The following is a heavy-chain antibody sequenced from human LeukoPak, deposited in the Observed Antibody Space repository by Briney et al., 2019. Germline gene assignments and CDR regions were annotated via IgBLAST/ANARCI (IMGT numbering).Heavy chain of an antibody. CDR1: GGSIGTYY. D-gene: IGHD3-16*02. CDR3: ARHIGGGIEDMDV. J-gene: IGHJ6*03. Sequence: SETLSLTCTVAGGSIGTYYWSWIRQSPGKGLEWIGYIYVTGTRYNPYLQSRVTISVDRSRNQFFLKMSSVTAADTAVYYCARHIGGGIEDMDVWGKGTKVIVSS. CDR2: IYVTGT. V-gene: IGHV4-59*08.